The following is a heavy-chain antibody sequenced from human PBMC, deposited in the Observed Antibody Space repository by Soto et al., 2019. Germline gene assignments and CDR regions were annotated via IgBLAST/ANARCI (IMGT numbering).Heavy chain of an antibody. CDR1: GFTFSSYS. D-gene: IGHD2-15*01. CDR2: ISSSSSTI. J-gene: IGHJ3*02. CDR3: ARGVVVDAIGVVIAFDI. V-gene: IGHV3-48*01. Sequence: GGSLRLSCAASGFTFSSYSMNWVRQAPGKGLEWVSYISSSSSTIYYADSVKGRFTSARDNAKNSLYLQMNSLRAEDTAVYYCARGVVVDAIGVVIAFDIWGQGTMVTVSS.